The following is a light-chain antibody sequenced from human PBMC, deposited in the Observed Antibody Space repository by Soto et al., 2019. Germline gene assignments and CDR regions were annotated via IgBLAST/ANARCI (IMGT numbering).Light chain of an antibody. CDR2: SDD. CDR1: NSNIGRYS. J-gene: IGLJ3*02. V-gene: IGLV1-44*01. Sequence: QSALTQPPSLSGTPGQRVTISCSGSNSNIGRYSVNWYQHFPGTAPKILIYSDDERPSGVPDRLSGSKSGTSASLAISGRQCEDEAEYYCAAWDDNLNGPLFGGGTKLTVL. CDR3: AAWDDNLNGPL.